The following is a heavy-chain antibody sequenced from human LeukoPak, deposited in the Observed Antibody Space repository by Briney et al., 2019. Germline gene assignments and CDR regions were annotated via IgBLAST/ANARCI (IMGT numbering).Heavy chain of an antibody. J-gene: IGHJ4*02. CDR1: GLTPFSYFW. D-gene: IGHD3-3*01. Sequence: GGSLRLSCEASGLTPFSYFWMHWVRQAPGKGLEWVSVIYSGGSTYYADSVKGRFTISRDNSKNTLYLQMNSLRAEDTAVYYCARAVNYDFWSGYSYYFDYWGQGTLVTVSS. CDR2: IYSGGST. CDR3: ARAVNYDFWSGYSYYFDY. V-gene: IGHV3-53*01.